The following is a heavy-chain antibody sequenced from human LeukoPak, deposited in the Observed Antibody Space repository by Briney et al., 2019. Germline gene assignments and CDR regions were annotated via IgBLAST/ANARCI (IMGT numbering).Heavy chain of an antibody. CDR3: ARGFGEVLRSDYYYYGMDV. Sequence: SETLSLTCSVSGGSIETYYWSWIRQPPGKGLEWIGYIYYSGNSHYNPSLKSRITISVDTSKNQFSLKLSSVTAADTAVYYCARGFGEVLRSDYYYYGMDVWGQGTTVTVSS. V-gene: IGHV4-59*01. D-gene: IGHD3-3*01. CDR2: IYYSGNS. J-gene: IGHJ6*02. CDR1: GGSIETYY.